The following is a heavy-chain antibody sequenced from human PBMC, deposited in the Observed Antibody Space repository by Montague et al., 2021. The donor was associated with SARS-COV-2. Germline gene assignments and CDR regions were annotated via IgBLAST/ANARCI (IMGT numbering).Heavy chain of an antibody. CDR2: IDWDDDK. Sequence: PLLVKPTQTLTLTCTFSGFSLSTSGLCVSWIRQPPGKALEWLALIDWDDDKYYSTSLKTRLTISKDTSKNQVVLTMTNMDPVDTATYYCARIRDYDILTGSYSGFDYWGQGTLVTVSS. D-gene: IGHD3-9*01. V-gene: IGHV2-70*01. CDR1: GFSLSTSGLC. CDR3: ARIRDYDILTGSYSGFDY. J-gene: IGHJ4*02.